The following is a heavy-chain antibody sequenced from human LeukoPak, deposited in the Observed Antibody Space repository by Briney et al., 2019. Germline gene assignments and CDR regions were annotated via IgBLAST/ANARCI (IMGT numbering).Heavy chain of an antibody. V-gene: IGHV3-33*01. Sequence: PGRSLRLSCAASGFTFSSYGMHWVRQAPGKGLEWVAVIWYDGSNKYYPDSVKGRFTISRDNSKNTLYLQMNSLRAEDTAVYYCATERITMVRGVIKGFDYWGQGTLVTVSS. CDR1: GFTFSSYG. CDR2: IWYDGSNK. CDR3: ATERITMVRGVIKGFDY. D-gene: IGHD3-10*01. J-gene: IGHJ4*02.